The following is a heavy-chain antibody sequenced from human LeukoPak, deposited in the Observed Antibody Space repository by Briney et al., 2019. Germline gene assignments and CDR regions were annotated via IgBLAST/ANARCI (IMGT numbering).Heavy chain of an antibody. CDR3: ARVVPRGDYYGMDV. CDR2: INSDGSST. J-gene: IGHJ6*02. CDR1: GFTFSIYW. Sequence: EGSLRLSCAASGFTFSIYWMHWVRQAPGKGLVWVSRINSDGSSTIYADSVKGRFTISRDNAKNTLYLQMNSLRAQDTAVYYCARVVPRGDYYGMDVWGQGTTVTVSS. V-gene: IGHV3-74*01.